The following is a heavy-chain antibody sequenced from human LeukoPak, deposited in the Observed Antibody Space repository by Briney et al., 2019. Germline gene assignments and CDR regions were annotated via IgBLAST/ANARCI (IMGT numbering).Heavy chain of an antibody. CDR2: ISAYNGNT. CDR3: ARDLLWFGELLGVGY. D-gene: IGHD3-10*01. J-gene: IGHJ4*02. Sequence: ASVKVSCKASGYTFTSYGISWVQQAPGQGLEWMGWISAYNGNTNYAQKLQGRVTMTTDTSTSTAYMELRSLRSDDTAVYYCARDLLWFGELLGVGYWGQGTLVTVSS. V-gene: IGHV1-18*01. CDR1: GYTFTSYG.